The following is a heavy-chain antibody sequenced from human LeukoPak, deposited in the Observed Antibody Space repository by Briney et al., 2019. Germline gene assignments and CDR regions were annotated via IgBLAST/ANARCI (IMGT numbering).Heavy chain of an antibody. D-gene: IGHD6-6*01. J-gene: IGHJ4*02. Sequence: GASVKVSCKASGYTFTSYYMHWVRQAPGQGLEWMGIINPSGGSTSYAQKFQGRVTMTRDTSTSTVYMELSSLRSEDTAVYYCARAPAGGSVGSSPPYYFDYWGQGTLVTVSS. CDR1: GYTFTSYY. CDR2: INPSGGST. CDR3: ARAPAGGSVGSSPPYYFDY. V-gene: IGHV1-46*01.